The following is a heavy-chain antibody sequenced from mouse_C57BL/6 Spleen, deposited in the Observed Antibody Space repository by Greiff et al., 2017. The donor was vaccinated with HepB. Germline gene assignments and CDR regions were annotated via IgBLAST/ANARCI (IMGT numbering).Heavy chain of an antibody. CDR1: GYTFTSYW. D-gene: IGHD1-1*02. V-gene: IGHV1-74*01. J-gene: IGHJ4*01. Sequence: QVQLQQPGAELVKPGASVKVSCKASGYTFTSYWMHWVKQRPGQGLEWIGRIHPSDSDTNYNQKFKGKATLTVDKSSSTAYMQLSRLTSEDSAVYYCAIEGMVPHYYAMDYWGQGTSVTVSS. CDR2: IHPSDSDT. CDR3: AIEGMVPHYYAMDY.